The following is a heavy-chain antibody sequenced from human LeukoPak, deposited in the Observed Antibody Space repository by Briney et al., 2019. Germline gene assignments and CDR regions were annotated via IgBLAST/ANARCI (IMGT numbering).Heavy chain of an antibody. CDR1: GVSFSDYY. CDR2: IYHSGST. Sequence: SETLSLTCAVYGVSFSDYYWSWIRQPPGKGLEWIGYIYHSGSTYYNPSLKSRVTISVDRSKNQFSLKLSSVTAADTAVYYCARGDSGSYYYWYFDLWGRGTLVTVSS. D-gene: IGHD1-26*01. CDR3: ARGDSGSYYYWYFDL. V-gene: IGHV4-34*01. J-gene: IGHJ2*01.